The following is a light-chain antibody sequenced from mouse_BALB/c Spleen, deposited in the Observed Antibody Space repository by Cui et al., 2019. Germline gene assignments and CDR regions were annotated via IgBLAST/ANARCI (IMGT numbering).Light chain of an antibody. CDR1: SSVSD. J-gene: IGKJ2*01. V-gene: IGKV4-57*01. Sequence: QLVLTQSPAIMSASPGEQLTITCSSSSSVSDMNWFQQKPGTSPKLWIYSTSNLAAGVHARFSGSGSGTSYSLTISRMEAEDAANYYCQEMSSYPYTFGGGSKLEIK. CDR3: QEMSSYPYT. CDR2: STS.